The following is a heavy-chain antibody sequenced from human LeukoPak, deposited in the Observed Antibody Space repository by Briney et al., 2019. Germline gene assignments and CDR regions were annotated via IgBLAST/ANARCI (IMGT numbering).Heavy chain of an antibody. D-gene: IGHD5-12*01. J-gene: IGHJ3*02. Sequence: SETLSLTCTVSGGSISSSAYYWGWIRQPPGKGLEWIGSIYYSGSTYYNPSLKSRVTMSVDTSKNQFSLRLSSVTAADTAVYYCASYIVATISDAFDIWGQGTMVTVSS. CDR1: GGSISSSAYY. CDR3: ASYIVATISDAFDI. CDR2: IYYSGST. V-gene: IGHV4-39*01.